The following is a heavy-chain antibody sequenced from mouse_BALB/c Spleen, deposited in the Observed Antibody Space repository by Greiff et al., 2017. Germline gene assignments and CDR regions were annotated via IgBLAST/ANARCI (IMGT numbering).Heavy chain of an antibody. J-gene: IGHJ1*01. CDR3: ARGGYGKTDRWYFDV. CDR2: IHYSGST. D-gene: IGHD2-1*01. V-gene: IGHV3-1*02. Sequence: VQLQQSGPDLVKPSQSLSLTCTVTGYSITSGYSWHWIRQFPGNKLEWMGYIHYSGSTNYNPSLKSRISITRDTSKNQFFLQLNSVTTEDTATYYCARGGYGKTDRWYFDVWGAGTTVTVSS. CDR1: GYSITSGYS.